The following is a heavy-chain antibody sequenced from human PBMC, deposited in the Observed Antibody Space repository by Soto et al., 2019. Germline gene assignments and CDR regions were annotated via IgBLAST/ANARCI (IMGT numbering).Heavy chain of an antibody. CDR3: ARESWGYGSGSHTHGIDV. D-gene: IGHD3-10*01. V-gene: IGHV3-66*01. CDR2: IYSGGST. J-gene: IGHJ6*02. CDR1: GFTVSSNY. Sequence: EVQLVESGGGLVQPGGSLRLSCAASGFTVSSNYMSWVRQAPGKGLEWVSVIYSGGSTYYADSVKGRFTISSDNSKNTRYLQMKSRRAEAPAVYYCARESWGYGSGSHTHGIDVCGHGTTVVVS.